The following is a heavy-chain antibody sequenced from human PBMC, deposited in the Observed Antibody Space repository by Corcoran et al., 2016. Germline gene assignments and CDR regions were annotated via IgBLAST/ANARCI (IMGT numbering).Heavy chain of an antibody. CDR2: ISSSSSYI. CDR3: ARDGDPYDFWSGYAGYYFYGMDV. D-gene: IGHD3-3*01. Sequence: EVQLVESGGGLVKPGGSLRLSCAASGFTFSSYSMNWVRQAPGKGLEWVSSISSSSSYIYYADSVKGRFTISRDNAKNSLYLQMNSLRAEDTAVYYCARDGDPYDFWSGYAGYYFYGMDVWGQGTSVTGSS. V-gene: IGHV3-21*01. CDR1: GFTFSSYS. J-gene: IGHJ6*02.